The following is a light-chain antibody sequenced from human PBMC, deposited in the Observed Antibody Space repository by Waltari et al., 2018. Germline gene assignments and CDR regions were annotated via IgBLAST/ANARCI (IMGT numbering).Light chain of an antibody. CDR2: KAS. V-gene: IGKV2-30*02. CDR3: MQATHWLWT. J-gene: IGKJ1*01. Sequence: DVVMTQSPLPLPVTLGQPASISCRSSQSLVHSNGNTYVNWFHQRPGQSPMRVIYKASNREAWVPDRFSGSGSGTDFTLKISRVEADDVGVYYCMQATHWLWTFGQGTTVEIK. CDR1: QSLVHSNGNTY.